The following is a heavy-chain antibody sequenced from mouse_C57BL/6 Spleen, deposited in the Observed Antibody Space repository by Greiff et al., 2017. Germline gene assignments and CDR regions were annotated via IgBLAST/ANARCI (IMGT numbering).Heavy chain of an antibody. CDR2: IDPETGGT. CDR3: TRGIATDLRYWYFDV. Sequence: QVQLQQSGAELVRPGASVTLSCKASGYTFTDYEMHWVKQTPVHGLEWIGAIDPETGGTAYNQKFKGKAILTADKSSSTAYMELRSLTSEDSAVYYCTRGIATDLRYWYFDVWGTGTTVTVSS. D-gene: IGHD1-1*01. J-gene: IGHJ1*03. V-gene: IGHV1-15*01. CDR1: GYTFTDYE.